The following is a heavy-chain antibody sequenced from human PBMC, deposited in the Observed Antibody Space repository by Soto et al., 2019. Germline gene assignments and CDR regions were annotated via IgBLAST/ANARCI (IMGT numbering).Heavy chain of an antibody. D-gene: IGHD6-13*01. J-gene: IGHJ5*02. V-gene: IGHV4-34*01. CDR2: VDTSGIT. Sequence: SETLSLTCAVYGGSLSDYSWTWIRQAPRRGLEWIGEVDTSGITNYNPSLESRVTISVDTSKNQFSLKLSSVTAADTAVYYCARAKAPLYSSSWYWFDPWGQGTLVTVSS. CDR3: ARAKAPLYSSSWYWFDP. CDR1: GGSLSDYS.